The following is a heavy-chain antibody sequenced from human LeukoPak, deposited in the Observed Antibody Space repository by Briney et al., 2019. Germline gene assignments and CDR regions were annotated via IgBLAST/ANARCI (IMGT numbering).Heavy chain of an antibody. CDR2: TSTSGST. V-gene: IGHV4-4*07. CDR1: GGSISSYY. CDR3: ARVRYSDSSVLTRKRSYYFDY. J-gene: IGHJ4*02. D-gene: IGHD3-22*01. Sequence: PSETLSLTCTVSGGSISSYYWSWIRQPAGKGLESIGHTSTSGSTNYNPSLKSRVTMSVDTSKNQFSLKLSSVTAADTAVYYCARVRYSDSSVLTRKRSYYFDYWGQGTLVTVSS.